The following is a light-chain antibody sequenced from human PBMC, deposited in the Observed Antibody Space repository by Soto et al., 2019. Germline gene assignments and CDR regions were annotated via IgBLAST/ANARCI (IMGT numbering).Light chain of an antibody. CDR2: EAS. V-gene: IGKV1-33*01. CDR1: QDITND. Sequence: DIQMTQSPSSLSASVGDRVTITCQASQDITNDLNWYQQKPGKAPKVLIYEASNLKTGVQSRFSGSGYGTDFTFTISSLQPEDIATYFCQQYDNVPLTFGGGTKVEIK. J-gene: IGKJ4*01. CDR3: QQYDNVPLT.